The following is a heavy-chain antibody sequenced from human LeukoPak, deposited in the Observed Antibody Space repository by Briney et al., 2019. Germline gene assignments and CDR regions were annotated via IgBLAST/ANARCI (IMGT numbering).Heavy chain of an antibody. CDR1: GGSFSGYY. V-gene: IGHV4-34*01. D-gene: IGHD3-22*01. CDR2: SNHSGST. CDR3: ARDFSQYYYDSSGYWDY. Sequence: SETLSLTCAVYGGSFSGYYWSLIRQPPGKGLEWIGESNHSGSTNYNPSLKSRVTISVDTSKNQFSLKLSSVTAADTAVYYCARDFSQYYYDSSGYWDYWGQGTLVTVSS. J-gene: IGHJ4*02.